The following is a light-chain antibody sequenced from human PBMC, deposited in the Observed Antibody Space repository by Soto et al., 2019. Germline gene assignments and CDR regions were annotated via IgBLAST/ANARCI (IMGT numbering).Light chain of an antibody. V-gene: IGLV1-47*01. J-gene: IGLJ2*01. CDR1: SSNIGRNY. CDR3: AAWDDSLSAVV. Sequence: QSVLTQPPSASGTPGQRVTISCSGSSSNIGRNYVYWYQQLPGTAPKLLIYRNTQRPSGVPDRFSGSKSGTSASLAISGLRSEDEAVYYCAAWDDSLSAVVFGGGTKLTVL. CDR2: RNT.